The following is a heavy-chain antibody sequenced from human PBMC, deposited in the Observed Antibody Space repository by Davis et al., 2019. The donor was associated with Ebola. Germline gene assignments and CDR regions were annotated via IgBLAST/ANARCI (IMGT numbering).Heavy chain of an antibody. Sequence: ESLKISCAVYGGSFSGYYWSWIRQPPGKGLEWIGEINHSGSTNYNPSLKSRVTISVDTSKNQFSLKLSSVTAADTAVYYCARAEQPGDYFDYWGQGTLVTVSS. D-gene: IGHD6-13*01. CDR1: GGSFSGYY. CDR3: ARAEQPGDYFDY. J-gene: IGHJ4*02. V-gene: IGHV4-34*01. CDR2: INHSGST.